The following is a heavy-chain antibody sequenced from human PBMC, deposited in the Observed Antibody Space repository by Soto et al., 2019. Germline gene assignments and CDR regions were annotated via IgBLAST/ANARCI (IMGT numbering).Heavy chain of an antibody. J-gene: IGHJ4*02. Sequence: QVQLVESGGGVVQPGRSLRLSCAASGFTFSSYGMHWFRQAPGKGLEWVAVISYDGSNKYYADSVKGRFTISRDNSKNTLYLQMNSLRAEDTAVYYCAKGYGGYYYGSGSYYTLDYWGQGTLVTVSS. CDR1: GFTFSSYG. V-gene: IGHV3-30*18. D-gene: IGHD3-10*01. CDR2: ISYDGSNK. CDR3: AKGYGGYYYGSGSYYTLDY.